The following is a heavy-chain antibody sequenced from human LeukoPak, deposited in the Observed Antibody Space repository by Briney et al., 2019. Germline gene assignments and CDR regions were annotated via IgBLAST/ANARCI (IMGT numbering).Heavy chain of an antibody. V-gene: IGHV3-53*01. CDR1: GFTVSSNS. J-gene: IGHJ5*02. Sequence: GGSLRLSCTVSGFTVSSNSMSWVRQAPGKGLEWVSFIYSDNTHYSDSVKGRFTISRDNSKNTLYLQMNSLRAEDTAVYNCARVFYGSGGWFDPWGQGTLVTVSS. CDR2: IYSDNT. D-gene: IGHD3-10*01. CDR3: ARVFYGSGGWFDP.